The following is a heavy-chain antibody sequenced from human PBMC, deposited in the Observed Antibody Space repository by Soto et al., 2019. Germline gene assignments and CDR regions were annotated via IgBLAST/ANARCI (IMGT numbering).Heavy chain of an antibody. Sequence: SETLSLTCAVYGGSFSGYYWSWIRQPPGKGLEWIGEINHSGSTNYNPSLKSRVTISVDTSKNQFSLKLSSVTAADTAVYYCSSDGSGCYNDVWGQGTLVPVSA. CDR3: SSDGSGCYNDV. J-gene: IGHJ4*02. CDR2: INHSGST. D-gene: IGHD6-19*01. CDR1: GGSFSGYY. V-gene: IGHV4-34*01.